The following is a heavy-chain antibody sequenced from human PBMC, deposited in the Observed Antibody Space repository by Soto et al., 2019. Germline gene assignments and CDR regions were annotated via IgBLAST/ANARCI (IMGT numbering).Heavy chain of an antibody. Sequence: QVQLVQSGAEVKKPGSSVKVSCKASGGTFSNYALSWVRQAPGQGLEWMGDIIPIFGTTNNARKFQGRVTITADEATSTAYRELSSLRSEDTAVYYCASRGERDDYDTSGYGWGQGTLVTVSS. CDR1: GGTFSNYA. V-gene: IGHV1-69*12. CDR3: ASRGERDDYDTSGYG. CDR2: IIPIFGTT. D-gene: IGHD3-22*01. J-gene: IGHJ1*01.